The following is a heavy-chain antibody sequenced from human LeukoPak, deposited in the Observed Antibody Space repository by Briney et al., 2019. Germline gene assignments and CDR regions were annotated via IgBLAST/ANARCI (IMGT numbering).Heavy chain of an antibody. D-gene: IGHD1-7*01. V-gene: IGHV1-2*02. Sequence: ASVKVSCKASGYTFIGYYIHWVRQAPGQGLEWMGWINPNSGGTRNAQKLQGRVTMTSDTSTRTAYMEPSSLKSDDTAVYYCARRLTRVNSYYGLDVWGQGTTVTVSS. CDR3: ARRLTRVNSYYGLDV. J-gene: IGHJ6*02. CDR1: GYTFIGYY. CDR2: INPNSGGT.